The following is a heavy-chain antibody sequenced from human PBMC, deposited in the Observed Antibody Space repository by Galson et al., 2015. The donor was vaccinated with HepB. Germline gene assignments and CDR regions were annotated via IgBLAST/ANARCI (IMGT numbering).Heavy chain of an antibody. CDR2: IHSGGVT. Sequence: SLRLSCAASGFTVSSNYMRWVRQVPGKGLEWVAVIHSGGVTYYADSVKGRFTISRDNSKNTLYLQMNSLRAEDTAMYYCASRHSYFRSGTWYNVADYWGQGTLVSVSS. CDR3: ASRHSYFRSGTWYNVADY. D-gene: IGHD3-10*01. CDR1: GFTVSSNY. J-gene: IGHJ4*02. V-gene: IGHV3-53*01.